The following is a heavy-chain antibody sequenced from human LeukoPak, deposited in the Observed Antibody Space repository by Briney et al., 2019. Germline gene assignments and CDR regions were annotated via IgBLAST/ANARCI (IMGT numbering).Heavy chain of an antibody. CDR3: ARNDKSYGYLNWFDP. J-gene: IGHJ5*02. Sequence: KPSETLSLTCTVSGGSISTYYWNWIRQPPGKGLEWIGSVFYSGSTSYNPSLKSRVTMSVDTARNQFSLTPTSVTAADTAVYYCARNDKSYGYLNWFDPWGRGNLVTVSS. CDR1: GGSISTYY. CDR2: VFYSGST. D-gene: IGHD3-16*01. V-gene: IGHV4-59*01.